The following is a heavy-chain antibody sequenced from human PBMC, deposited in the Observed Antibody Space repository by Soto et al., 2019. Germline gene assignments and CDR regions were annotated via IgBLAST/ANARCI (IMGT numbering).Heavy chain of an antibody. CDR1: GYTFTSYA. CDR3: ARGVAARHSLPYYYGMDV. D-gene: IGHD6-6*01. V-gene: IGHV1-3*01. CDR2: INAGNGNT. Sequence: GASVKVSCKASGYTFTSYAMHWVRQAPGQRLEWMGWINAGNGNTKYSQKFQGRVTITRDTSASTAYMELSSLRSEDTAVYYCARGVAARHSLPYYYGMDVWGQGTTVTVSS. J-gene: IGHJ6*02.